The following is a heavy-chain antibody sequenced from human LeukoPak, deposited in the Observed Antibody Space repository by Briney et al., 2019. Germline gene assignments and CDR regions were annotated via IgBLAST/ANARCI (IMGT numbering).Heavy chain of an antibody. J-gene: IGHJ4*02. CDR1: GGSFSGYY. Sequence: KPSETLSLTCAVYGGSFSGYYWSWIRQPPGKGLEWMGETNHSGSTNYNPSLKSRVTISVDTSKNQFSLKLSSVTAADTAVYYYARSRTASLDYWGQGTLVTVSS. CDR2: TNHSGST. CDR3: ARSRTASLDY. D-gene: IGHD2-21*02. V-gene: IGHV4-34*01.